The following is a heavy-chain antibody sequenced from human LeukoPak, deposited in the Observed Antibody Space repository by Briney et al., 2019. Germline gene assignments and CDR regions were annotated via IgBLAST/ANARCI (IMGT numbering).Heavy chain of an antibody. Sequence: GGSLRLSCAASGFTFSSYWMSWVRQAPGKGLEWVANIKQDGSEKYFVDSVKGRFTISRDNAKNSPYLQMNSLRAEDTAVYHCARYGGSYYFDYWGQGTLVTVSS. CDR1: GFTFSSYW. CDR3: ARYGGSYYFDY. CDR2: IKQDGSEK. J-gene: IGHJ4*02. D-gene: IGHD1-26*01. V-gene: IGHV3-7*01.